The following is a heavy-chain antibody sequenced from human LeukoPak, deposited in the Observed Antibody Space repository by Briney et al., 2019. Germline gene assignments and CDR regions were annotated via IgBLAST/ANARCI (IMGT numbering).Heavy chain of an antibody. V-gene: IGHV1-69*13. J-gene: IGHJ4*02. CDR2: IIPIFGTA. CDR1: GGTFSSYA. D-gene: IGHD3-10*01. CDR3: ARRPDYYYGSASYYPN. Sequence: SVKVSCKASGGTFSSYAISWVRQAPGQGLEWMGGIIPIFGTANYAQKFQGRVTITADESTSTAYMELSSLRSEDTAVYYCARRPDYYYGSASYYPNWGQGTLVTVSS.